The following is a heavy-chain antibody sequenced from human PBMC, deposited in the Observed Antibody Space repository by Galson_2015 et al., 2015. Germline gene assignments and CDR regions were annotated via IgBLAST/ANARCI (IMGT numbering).Heavy chain of an antibody. Sequence: QSGAEVKKPGESLKISCKTSGYSFTTYWIAWVRQVPGKGLERIGFIYPDDFDIRYSPPFQGQVTISADKSISTTYLQWSSLRASDTAMYYCARKGVVTDGFDSWGQGTVVTVSS. D-gene: IGHD3-3*01. CDR2: IYPDDFDI. V-gene: IGHV5-51*01. CDR1: GYSFTTYW. J-gene: IGHJ3*01. CDR3: ARKGVVTDGFDS.